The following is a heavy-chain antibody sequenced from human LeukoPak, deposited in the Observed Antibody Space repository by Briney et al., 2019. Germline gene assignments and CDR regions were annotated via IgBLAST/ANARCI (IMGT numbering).Heavy chain of an antibody. CDR3: AKCDPYWYFDL. Sequence: PGGSLRLSCAASGFTFDDYAVHWVRQAPGKGLEWVSGISWNSGILAYADSVKGRFTISRDNAKNSLYLQMNSLRPEDTAFYYCAKCDPYWYFDLWGRGTLVTVSS. J-gene: IGHJ2*01. CDR2: ISWNSGIL. V-gene: IGHV3-9*01. CDR1: GFTFDDYA.